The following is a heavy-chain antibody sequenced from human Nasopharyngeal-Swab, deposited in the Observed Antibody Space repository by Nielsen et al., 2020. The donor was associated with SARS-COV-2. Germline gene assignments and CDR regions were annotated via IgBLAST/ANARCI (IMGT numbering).Heavy chain of an antibody. CDR3: ARDRAYYYGSGSGGFDY. J-gene: IGHJ4*02. D-gene: IGHD3-10*01. CDR2: IKQDGSEK. Sequence: GESLKISCAASGFTFSRYWMSWVRKAPGKGLEWVANIKQDGSEKYYVDSVKGRFTISTDNAKNSLYLQMNSLRAEDTAVYYCARDRAYYYGSGSGGFDYWGQGTLVTVSS. V-gene: IGHV3-7*05. CDR1: GFTFSRYW.